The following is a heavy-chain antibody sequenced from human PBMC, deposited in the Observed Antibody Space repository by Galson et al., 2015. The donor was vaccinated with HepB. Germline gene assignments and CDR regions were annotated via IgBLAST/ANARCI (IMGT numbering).Heavy chain of an antibody. Sequence: SVKVSCKASGGTFSSYAISWVRQAPGQGLEWMGGIIPIFGIANYAQKFQGRVTITADESTSTAYMGLSGLRSEDTAVYYCARDDYSNYYFDYWGQGTLVTVSS. J-gene: IGHJ4*02. D-gene: IGHD4-11*01. CDR3: ARDDYSNYYFDY. CDR1: GGTFSSYA. CDR2: IIPIFGIA. V-gene: IGHV1-69*13.